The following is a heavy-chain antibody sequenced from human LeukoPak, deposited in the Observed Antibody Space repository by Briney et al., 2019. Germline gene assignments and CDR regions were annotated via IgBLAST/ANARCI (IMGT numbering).Heavy chain of an antibody. CDR3: AKEGLVRDALLRHSYDY. J-gene: IGHJ4*02. D-gene: IGHD3-10*01. Sequence: GGSLRLSCAAYGFTFSSYAMSWIRQAPGKGLEWVSGISDSGGSTYYADSVKGRFTISRDNSKNTLWLHMNSLRAEDTAVYYCAKEGLVRDALLRHSYDYWGQGTLVTVSS. V-gene: IGHV3-23*01. CDR1: GFTFSSYA. CDR2: ISDSGGST.